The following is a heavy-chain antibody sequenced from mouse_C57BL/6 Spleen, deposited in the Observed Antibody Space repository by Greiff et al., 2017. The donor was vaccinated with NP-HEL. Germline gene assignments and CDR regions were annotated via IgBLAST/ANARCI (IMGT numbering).Heavy chain of an antibody. CDR3: ARSYYYGSSYASYAMDY. D-gene: IGHD1-1*01. J-gene: IGHJ4*01. Sequence: VQLQQSGPELVKPGASVKIPCKASGYTFTDYNMDWVKQSHGKSLEWIGDINPNNGGTIYNQKFKGKATLTVDKSSSTAYMELRSLTSEDTAVYDGARSYYYGSSYASYAMDYWGQGTSVTVSA. CDR1: GYTFTDYN. CDR2: INPNNGGT. V-gene: IGHV1-18*01.